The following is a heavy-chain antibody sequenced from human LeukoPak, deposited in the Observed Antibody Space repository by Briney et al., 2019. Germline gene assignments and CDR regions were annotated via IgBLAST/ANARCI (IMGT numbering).Heavy chain of an antibody. Sequence: PGGSLILSCAASGFTVSSNYMSWVRQAPGKGLEWVSVIYSGGSTYYADSVKGRFTISRDNSKNTLYLQMNSLRAEDTAVYYCARATMIVDDAFDIWGQGTMVTVSS. CDR2: IYSGGST. D-gene: IGHD3-22*01. CDR3: ARATMIVDDAFDI. CDR1: GFTVSSNY. J-gene: IGHJ3*02. V-gene: IGHV3-53*01.